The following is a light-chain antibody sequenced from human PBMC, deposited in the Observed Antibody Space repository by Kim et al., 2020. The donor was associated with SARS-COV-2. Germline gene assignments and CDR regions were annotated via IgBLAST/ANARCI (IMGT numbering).Light chain of an antibody. CDR3: QQYGGSPIT. Sequence: SPGERATLSCRASQSVSSSYLAWYQQKPGQAPRLLIYGASSRATGIPDRFSGSVSGTDFTLTISRLEPEDFAVYYCQQYGGSPITFGEGTQLEIK. CDR2: GAS. V-gene: IGKV3-20*01. J-gene: IGKJ5*01. CDR1: QSVSSSY.